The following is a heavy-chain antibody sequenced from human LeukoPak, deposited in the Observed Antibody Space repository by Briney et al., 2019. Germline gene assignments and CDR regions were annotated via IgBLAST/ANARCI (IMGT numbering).Heavy chain of an antibody. CDR1: GFIFTSYT. Sequence: PGGSLRLSRAASGFIFTSYTMNWVRQAPGKGLEWVSYITSSSSTIYYADSVKGRFTMSRDNAENSLYLQMNSLRAEDTAVYYCARNFDSWGQGTLVTVSS. J-gene: IGHJ4*02. D-gene: IGHD2/OR15-2a*01. CDR3: ARNFDS. V-gene: IGHV3-48*01. CDR2: ITSSSSTI.